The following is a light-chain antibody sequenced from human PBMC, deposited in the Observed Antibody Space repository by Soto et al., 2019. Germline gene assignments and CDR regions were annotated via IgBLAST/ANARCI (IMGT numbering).Light chain of an antibody. CDR3: QHYKRYPVT. J-gene: IGKJ5*01. Sequence: DIQMTQSPSSLSASVGDSITITCRASQDIKNYLDWFQQKPGKAPKPLIYDASTLQRGVPSKFSGSGSGTDFSLTITSLQPEDSATYYCQHYKRYPVTFGQGTRLEIK. CDR2: DAS. CDR1: QDIKNY. V-gene: IGKV1-16*02.